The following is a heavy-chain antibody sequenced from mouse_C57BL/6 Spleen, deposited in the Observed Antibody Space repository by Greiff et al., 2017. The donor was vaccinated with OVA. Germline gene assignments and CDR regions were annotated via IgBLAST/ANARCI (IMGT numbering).Heavy chain of an antibody. CDR2: ISSGGSYT. CDR1: GFTFSSYG. V-gene: IGHV5-6*01. D-gene: IGHD3-1*01. J-gene: IGHJ2*01. CDR3: ARKIQPYYFDY. Sequence: EVKLVESGGDLVKPGGSLKLSCAASGFTFSSYGMSWVRQTPDKRLEWVATISSGGSYTYYPDSVKGRFTISRDNATTTLYLQMSSLKSEDTAMYYCARKIQPYYFDYWGQGTTLTVSS.